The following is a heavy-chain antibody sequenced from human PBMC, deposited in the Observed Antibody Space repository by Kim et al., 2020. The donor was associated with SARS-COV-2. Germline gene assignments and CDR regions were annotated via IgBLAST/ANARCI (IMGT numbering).Heavy chain of an antibody. CDR1: GYTFTSYA. CDR3: ARDRYGGSYDY. J-gene: IGHJ4*02. CDR2: INTNTGNP. V-gene: IGHV7-4-1*02. D-gene: IGHD1-26*01. Sequence: ASVKVSCKASGYTFTSYALTWVRQAPGQGLEWMGWINTNTGNPTYAQGFTGRFVFSLDTSVRTSYLQISSLKAEDTAVYYCARDRYGGSYDYWGQGTLVTVSS.